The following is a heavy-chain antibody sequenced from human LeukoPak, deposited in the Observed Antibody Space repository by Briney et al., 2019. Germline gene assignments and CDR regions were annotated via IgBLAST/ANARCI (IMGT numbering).Heavy chain of an antibody. J-gene: IGHJ4*02. V-gene: IGHV3-7*01. CDR3: AKDRSGDGYNFNY. D-gene: IGHD5-24*01. Sequence: GGSLRLSCAASGFTFSSYWMSWVRQAPGKGLEWVANIKQDGSEKYYVDSVKGRFTISRDNAKNSLYLQMNSLRAEDTAVYYCAKDRSGDGYNFNYWGQGTLVTVSS. CDR1: GFTFSSYW. CDR2: IKQDGSEK.